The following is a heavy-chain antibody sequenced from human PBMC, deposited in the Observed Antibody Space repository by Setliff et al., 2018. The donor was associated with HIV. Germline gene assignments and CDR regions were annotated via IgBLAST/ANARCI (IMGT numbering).Heavy chain of an antibody. CDR1: GGTFSSYA. J-gene: IGHJ5*01. V-gene: IGHV1-18*01. CDR2: ISGYNGVT. CDR3: ARDVGRGGPGRWVDP. D-gene: IGHD1-26*01. Sequence: ASVKVSCKASGGTFSSYAITWVRQAPGQGLEWMGYISGYNGVTHYAQNFQGRVAMTKDTAAYTAYMELTSLRSDDTAVYYCARDVGRGGPGRWVDPWGQGTLVTVSS.